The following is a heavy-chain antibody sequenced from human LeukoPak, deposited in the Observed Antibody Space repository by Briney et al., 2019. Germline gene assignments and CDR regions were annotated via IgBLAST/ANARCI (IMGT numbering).Heavy chain of an antibody. V-gene: IGHV1-69*05. D-gene: IGHD2-2*01. CDR2: IIPIFGTA. CDR1: GGTFSSYA. J-gene: IGHJ4*02. CDR3: ARDRRYCSSTSCLTADY. Sequence: SVKVSCKASGGTFSSYAISWVRQAPGQGLEWMGGIIPIFGTANYAQKLQGRVTMTTDTSTSTAYMELRSLRSDDTAVYYCARDRRYCSSTSCLTADYWGQGTLVTVSS.